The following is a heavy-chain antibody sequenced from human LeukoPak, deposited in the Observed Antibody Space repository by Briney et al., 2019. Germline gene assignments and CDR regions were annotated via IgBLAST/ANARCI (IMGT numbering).Heavy chain of an antibody. D-gene: IGHD6-19*01. J-gene: IGHJ3*02. CDR1: GFTVGSNY. V-gene: IGHV3-53*01. Sequence: GGSLRLSCAASGFTVGSNYMSWVRQAPGKGLEWVSVIYSGGSTYYADSVKGRFTISRDNSKNTLYLQMNRLRAEDTAVYYCARDRSSGWYDAFDIWGQGTMVTVSS. CDR3: ARDRSSGWYDAFDI. CDR2: IYSGGST.